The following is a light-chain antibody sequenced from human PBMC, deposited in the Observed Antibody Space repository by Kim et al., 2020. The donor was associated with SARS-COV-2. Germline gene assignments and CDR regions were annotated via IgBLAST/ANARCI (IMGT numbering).Light chain of an antibody. V-gene: IGLV4-60*03. J-gene: IGLJ3*02. CDR1: SGHSSYI. CDR3: ETWDSNTRV. Sequence: SSVQLTCTLSSGHSSYIIAWHQQQPGKAPRYLMKLEGSGSYNKGSGVPDRFSGSSSGADRYLTISNLQSEDEADYYCETWDSNTRVFGGGTKLTVL. CDR2: LEGSGSY.